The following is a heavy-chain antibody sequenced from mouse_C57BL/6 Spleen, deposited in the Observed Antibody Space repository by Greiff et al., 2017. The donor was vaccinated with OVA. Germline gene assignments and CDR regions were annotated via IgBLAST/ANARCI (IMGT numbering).Heavy chain of an antibody. CDR3: TPHYYGSSYSY. V-gene: IGHV14-4*01. Sequence: QRVESGAELVRPGASVKLSCTASGFNIKDDYMHWVKQRPEQGLEWIGWIDPENGDTEYASKFQGKATITADTSSNTAYLQLSSLTSEDTAVYYCTPHYYGSSYSYWGQGTLVTVSA. CDR1: GFNIKDDY. D-gene: IGHD1-1*01. J-gene: IGHJ3*01. CDR2: IDPENGDT.